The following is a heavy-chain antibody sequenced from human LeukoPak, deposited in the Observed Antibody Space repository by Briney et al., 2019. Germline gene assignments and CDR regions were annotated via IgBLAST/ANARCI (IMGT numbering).Heavy chain of an antibody. J-gene: IGHJ4*02. D-gene: IGHD6-13*01. CDR2: ISDSSTTI. CDR3: ARGRIAAAGSFDY. Sequence: GGSLRLSCAASRFTFSSHNMHWVRQAPGKGLEWVSYISDSSTTIYYADSVKGRFTISRDNARNSLYLQMNSLRAEDTAVYYCARGRIAAAGSFDYWGQGTLVTVSS. CDR1: RFTFSSHN. V-gene: IGHV3-48*01.